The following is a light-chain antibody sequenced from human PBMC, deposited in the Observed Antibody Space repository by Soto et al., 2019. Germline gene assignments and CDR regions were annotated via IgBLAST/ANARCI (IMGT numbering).Light chain of an antibody. Sequence: DIQMTQSPSSLSASVGDRVTITCQASQDISNYLNWSQQKPGKAPKLLIYDASNLETGVPSRFSGSGSGTDFTFTISSLQPEDIATYYCQQYDNLLVTFGGGTKVEIQ. CDR2: DAS. J-gene: IGKJ4*01. CDR3: QQYDNLLVT. V-gene: IGKV1-33*01. CDR1: QDISNY.